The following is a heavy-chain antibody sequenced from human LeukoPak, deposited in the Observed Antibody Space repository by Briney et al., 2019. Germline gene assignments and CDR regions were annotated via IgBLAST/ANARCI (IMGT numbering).Heavy chain of an antibody. CDR1: GYTFTSYG. V-gene: IGHV1-18*01. J-gene: IGHJ4*02. D-gene: IGHD1-14*01. CDR3: ARGFRVSPYYFDS. CDR2: ISGYNGYT. Sequence: ASVKLSCTASGYTFTSYGISWVRHAPGPGLEWMGWISGYNGYTKYAQKLQGRVTMTTDTSTSTAYMELRSLRSDDTAVYYCARGFRVSPYYFDSWGQGTLVTVSS.